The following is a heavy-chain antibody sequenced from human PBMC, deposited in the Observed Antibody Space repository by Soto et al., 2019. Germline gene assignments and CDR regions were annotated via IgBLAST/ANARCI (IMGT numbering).Heavy chain of an antibody. Sequence: VQLVESGGGLIKPGGSLRLSCAASGFTFSNAWMSWVRQAPGKGLEWVGRIKSRTNGGTTDYTAPVKGRFTISRDDSKGTLYLQMNSLRADDTALYYCARDGKDSGSGYANGGFDPWGQGTLVTVSS. D-gene: IGHD2-8*01. CDR3: ARDGKDSGSGYANGGFDP. CDR1: GFTFSNAW. CDR2: IKSRTNGGTT. V-gene: IGHV3-15*01. J-gene: IGHJ5*02.